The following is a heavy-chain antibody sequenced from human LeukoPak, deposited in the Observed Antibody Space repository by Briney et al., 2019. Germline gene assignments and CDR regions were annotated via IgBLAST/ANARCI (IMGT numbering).Heavy chain of an antibody. Sequence: PGGSLRLXCAASGFNFSSYSMNWVRQAPGKGLEWVSSISSSRSFRYYADSVKGRFTISRDNAKNSLYLQMDSLRAEDTAVYYCARESSGYFYWGQGTLVTVSS. CDR1: GFNFSSYS. CDR2: ISSSRSFR. J-gene: IGHJ4*02. D-gene: IGHD3-22*01. CDR3: ARESSGYFY. V-gene: IGHV3-21*01.